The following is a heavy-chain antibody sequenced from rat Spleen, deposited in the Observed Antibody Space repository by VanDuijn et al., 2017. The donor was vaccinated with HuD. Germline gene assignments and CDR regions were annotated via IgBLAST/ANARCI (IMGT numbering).Heavy chain of an antibody. D-gene: IGHD4-2*01. J-gene: IGHJ2*01. V-gene: IGHV2S63*01. Sequence: VQLKESGPGLVQPSQTLSLTCTVSGFSLTDYSVHWVRQPPGKGLEWMGVMWSGGSTAYNSALKSRLSISRDTSKSQVFLKMNSLQTEDTATYYCARVGLVAGDHWGQGVMVTVSS. CDR2: MWSGGST. CDR3: ARVGLVAGDH. CDR1: GFSLTDYS.